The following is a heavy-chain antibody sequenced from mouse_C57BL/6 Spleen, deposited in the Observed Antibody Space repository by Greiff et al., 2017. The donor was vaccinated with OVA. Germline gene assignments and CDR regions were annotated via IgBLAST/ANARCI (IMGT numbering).Heavy chain of an antibody. CDR1: GYSITSGYY. CDR2: ISYDGSN. V-gene: IGHV3-6*01. CDR3: ASYFDY. J-gene: IGHJ2*01. Sequence: ESGPGLVKPSQSLSLTCSVTGYSITSGYYWNWIRQLPGNKLEWMGYISYDGSNNYNPSLKNRISITSDKSKNQFFLKLNSVATEDTATYYCASYFDYWGQGTTLTVSS.